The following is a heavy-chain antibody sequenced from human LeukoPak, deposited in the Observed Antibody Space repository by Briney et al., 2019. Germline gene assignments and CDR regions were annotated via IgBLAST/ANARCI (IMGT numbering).Heavy chain of an antibody. CDR2: IWYDGSNK. J-gene: IGHJ4*02. Sequence: GALRLSCAASGFNFRSYGMHWVRQAPGKGLEWVAVIWYDGSNKYYADSVKGRFTISRDNSKNIVSLQMNSLRAEDTAVYYCTRDRTIYFDQWGQGTPVTASS. V-gene: IGHV3-33*01. CDR1: GFNFRSYG. D-gene: IGHD3-3*01. CDR3: TRDRTIYFDQ.